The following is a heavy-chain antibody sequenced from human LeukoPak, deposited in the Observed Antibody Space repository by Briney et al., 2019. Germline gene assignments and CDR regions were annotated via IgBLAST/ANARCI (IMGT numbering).Heavy chain of an antibody. CDR1: GFTFSNYG. J-gene: IGHJ4*02. CDR3: AKDRSNNFDY. Sequence: GGSLRLSCVASGFTFSNYGMHWVRQTPGKGPEWVAVISYDGSNKYYADSVKGRITISRDISKNTLYLQMNSLRPEDTAVYYCAKDRSNNFDYWGQETLVTVSS. V-gene: IGHV3-30*18. CDR2: ISYDGSNK.